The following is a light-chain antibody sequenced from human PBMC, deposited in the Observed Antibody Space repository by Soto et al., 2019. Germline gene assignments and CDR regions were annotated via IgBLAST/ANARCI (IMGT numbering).Light chain of an antibody. Sequence: QSVLTQPPSVSGAPGQRVTISCTGSSSNIGAGYDVHWYQQLPGTAPKLLIYGNSNRPSGVPDRIFGSKSGTSASLAITGLQAEDEADYYCQSYDSSLSVVFGGGTKLTVL. CDR3: QSYDSSLSVV. V-gene: IGLV1-40*01. CDR2: GNS. J-gene: IGLJ2*01. CDR1: SSNIGAGYD.